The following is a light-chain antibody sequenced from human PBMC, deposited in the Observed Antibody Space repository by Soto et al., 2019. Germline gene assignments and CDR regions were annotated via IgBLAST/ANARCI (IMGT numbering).Light chain of an antibody. CDR2: GAS. Sequence: EIVLTQSPGTLSLSPGERATLSCRASQSVSNNYLAWYQQKPGQAPRLLIYGASNRATGIPDRFSGSGSGTDFTLTISRLEPEDCAVYYCQKYGSSGTFGQGTKVDIK. CDR1: QSVSNNY. J-gene: IGKJ1*01. V-gene: IGKV3-20*01. CDR3: QKYGSSGT.